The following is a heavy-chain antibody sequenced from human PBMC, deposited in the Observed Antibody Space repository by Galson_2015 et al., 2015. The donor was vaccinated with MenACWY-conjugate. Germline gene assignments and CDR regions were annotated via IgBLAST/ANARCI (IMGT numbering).Heavy chain of an antibody. J-gene: IGHJ4*02. D-gene: IGHD6-13*01. Sequence: SLRLSCAASGFTFSSYAMHWVRQAPGTGLEWVAVISYDGSNKYYADSVKGRFTISRDNSKNTLYLQMNSLRAEDTAVYYCARTEYSGSWAHMDLNYWGQGTLVTVSS. CDR3: ARTEYSGSWAHMDLNY. CDR2: ISYDGSNK. CDR1: GFTFSSYA. V-gene: IGHV3-30*04.